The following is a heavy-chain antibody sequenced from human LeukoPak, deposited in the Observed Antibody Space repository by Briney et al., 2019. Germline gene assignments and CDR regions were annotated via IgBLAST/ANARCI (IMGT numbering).Heavy chain of an antibody. CDR3: ARGQLQQLALDY. V-gene: IGHV4-34*01. Sequence: SETLSLTCAVYGGSFSGYYWSWIRQPPGKGLEWIGEINHSGSTNYNPSLKSRVTISVDTSKNQFSLKLSSVTAADTAVYYCARGQLQQLALDYWGQGTLVTVSS. J-gene: IGHJ4*02. D-gene: IGHD6-13*01. CDR1: GGSFSGYY. CDR2: INHSGST.